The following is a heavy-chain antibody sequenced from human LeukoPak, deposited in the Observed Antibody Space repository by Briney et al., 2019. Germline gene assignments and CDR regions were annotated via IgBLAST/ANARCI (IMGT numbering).Heavy chain of an antibody. Sequence: GGSLRLSCAASGFTFDDYAMHWVRQAPGKGLEWVSGISWNSGSIGYADSVKGRFTISRDNAKNSLYLQMNSLRAEDTALYYCAKDAYDILAGYTLDYWGQGTLVTVSS. V-gene: IGHV3-9*01. D-gene: IGHD3-9*01. J-gene: IGHJ4*02. CDR3: AKDAYDILAGYTLDY. CDR2: ISWNSGSI. CDR1: GFTFDDYA.